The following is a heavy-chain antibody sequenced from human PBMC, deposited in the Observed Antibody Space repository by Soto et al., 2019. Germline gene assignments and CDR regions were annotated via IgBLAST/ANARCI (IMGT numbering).Heavy chain of an antibody. CDR2: IWYDGSNK. D-gene: IGHD3-3*01. J-gene: IGHJ6*02. CDR3: ARGYDFWSGYYYPYGMDV. V-gene: IGHV3-33*08. Sequence: PGGSLRLSCADSGITFTRYWMSWVRQAPGKGLEWVAVIWYDGSNKYYADSVKGRFTISRDNSKNTLYLQMNSLRAEDTAVYYCARGYDFWSGYYYPYGMDVWGQGTTVTVSS. CDR1: GITFTRYW.